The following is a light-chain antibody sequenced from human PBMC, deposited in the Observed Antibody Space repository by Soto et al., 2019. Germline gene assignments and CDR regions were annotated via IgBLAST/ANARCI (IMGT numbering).Light chain of an antibody. Sequence: QSALTQPASVSGSPGQSITISCTGTSNDIGVYNYVAWYQQYPGNAPKLIISEVTNRPSGISDRFSGSKSGNTASLTISGLQAGDEADYYCSSYTMSSTPIFGTGTKLTVL. J-gene: IGLJ1*01. CDR1: SNDIGVYNY. CDR2: EVT. V-gene: IGLV2-14*01. CDR3: SSYTMSSTPI.